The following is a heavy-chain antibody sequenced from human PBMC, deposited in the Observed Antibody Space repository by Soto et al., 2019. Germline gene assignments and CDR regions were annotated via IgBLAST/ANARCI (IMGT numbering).Heavy chain of an antibody. J-gene: IGHJ6*02. CDR2: ISYDGSNK. CDR1: GFTFSTYG. CDR3: ALRYYYGMDV. Sequence: PGGSLRLSCAASGFTFSTYGMHWVRQAPGKGLEWVAVISYDGSNKYYADSVKGRFTISRDNSKNTLYLQMNSLRAEDTAVYYCALRYYYGMDVWGQGTTVTVSS. V-gene: IGHV3-30*03.